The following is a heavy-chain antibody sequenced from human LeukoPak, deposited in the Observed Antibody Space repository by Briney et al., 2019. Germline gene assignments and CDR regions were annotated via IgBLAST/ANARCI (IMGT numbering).Heavy chain of an antibody. V-gene: IGHV3-23*01. CDR1: GFTFSSYA. CDR2: ISGSGGST. J-gene: IGHJ4*02. Sequence: GGSLRLSCAASGFTFSSYAMSWVRQAPGKGLEWVSAISGSGGSTYYADSVKGRFTISRDNSKNTLYLQMNSLRAEDTAVYYCARVRSGYSHENYFDYWGQGTLVTVSS. CDR3: ARVRSGYSHENYFDY. D-gene: IGHD5-18*01.